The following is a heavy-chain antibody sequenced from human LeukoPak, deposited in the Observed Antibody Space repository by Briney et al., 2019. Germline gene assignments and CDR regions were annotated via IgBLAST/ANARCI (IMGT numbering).Heavy chain of an antibody. CDR1: GYTFTSYG. V-gene: IGHV1-18*01. J-gene: IGHJ4*02. CDR3: ARTDLPYYYDSSCYYDFDY. D-gene: IGHD3-22*01. Sequence: ASVKVSCKASGYTFTSYGISWVRQAPGQGLEWMGWISAYNGNTNYAQKLQGRVTMTTDTSTSTAYMELRSLRSDDTAVYYCARTDLPYYYDSSCYYDFDYWGQGTLVTVSS. CDR2: ISAYNGNT.